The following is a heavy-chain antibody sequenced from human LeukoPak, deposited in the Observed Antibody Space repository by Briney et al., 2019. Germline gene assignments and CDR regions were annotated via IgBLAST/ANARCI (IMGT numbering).Heavy chain of an antibody. D-gene: IGHD3-9*01. CDR2: IYSGGST. J-gene: IGHJ4*02. V-gene: IGHV3-53*01. CDR1: GFTVSSNY. Sequence: PGGSLRLSCAASGFTVSSNYMSWVRQAPGKGLEWVSVIYSGGSTYYADSVKGRFTISRDNSKNTLYLQMNSLRAEDTAVYYCARVFGYFDPYYFDYWGQGTLVTVSS. CDR3: ARVFGYFDPYYFDY.